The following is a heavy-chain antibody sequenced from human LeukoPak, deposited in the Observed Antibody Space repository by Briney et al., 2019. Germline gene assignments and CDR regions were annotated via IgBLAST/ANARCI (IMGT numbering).Heavy chain of an antibody. J-gene: IGHJ4*02. D-gene: IGHD3-10*01. Sequence: GGSLRLSCAASGFTFSSYGMTWLRQAPGKGLDWVAVISGSGGSTNYADSVKGRFSISRDNSKNTLYLQMNSLGVEDTAVYYCAKVLSRQYGAGSYPFDYWGQGTLVTVSS. CDR1: GFTFSSYG. CDR2: ISGSGGST. CDR3: AKVLSRQYGAGSYPFDY. V-gene: IGHV3-23*01.